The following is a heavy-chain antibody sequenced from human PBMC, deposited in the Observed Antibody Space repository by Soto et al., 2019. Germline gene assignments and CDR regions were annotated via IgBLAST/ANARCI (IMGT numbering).Heavy chain of an antibody. J-gene: IGHJ5*02. CDR3: ARAGGYDYWSLFDP. CDR1: GFTFSSYA. D-gene: IGHD3-3*01. V-gene: IGHV3-7*01. Sequence: GGSLRLSCAASGFTFSSYAMSWVRQAPGKGPEWVANIKQDGSEENYKDSVKGRFSISRDNTKNSLFLQMNSLRADDTAVYHCARAGGYDYWSLFDPWGQGTLVTVSS. CDR2: IKQDGSEE.